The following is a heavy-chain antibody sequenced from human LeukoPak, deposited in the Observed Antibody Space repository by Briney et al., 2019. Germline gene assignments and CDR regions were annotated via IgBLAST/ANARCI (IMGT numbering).Heavy chain of an antibody. CDR2: ISAYNGNT. CDR3: ARGKLWFGPYYFDY. J-gene: IGHJ4*02. V-gene: IGHV1-18*01. CDR1: GYTFTSYG. D-gene: IGHD3-10*01. Sequence: ASVKLSCEASGYTFTSYGISWVRQAPGKGLEWMGWISAYNGNTNYAHTLQGRFTMTRDTSKNTPYMEMRSLRSDDTAVHYCARGKLWFGPYYFDYWGQGTLVTVSS.